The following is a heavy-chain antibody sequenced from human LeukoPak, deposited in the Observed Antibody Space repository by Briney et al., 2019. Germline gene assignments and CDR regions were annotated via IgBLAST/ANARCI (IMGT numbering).Heavy chain of an antibody. CDR1: GFNLSNYL. CDR2: IKQDGSET. D-gene: IGHD1-26*01. Sequence: GFPRLSSSGPGFNLSNYLMNWVRQAPGKGLGWVANIKQDGSETYYVDSVKGRFTISRDNSNNSLYLQMSSLRAEDTAVYYCARAGGRASGSSYWGQGTLVTVSS. V-gene: IGHV3-7*01. J-gene: IGHJ4*02. CDR3: ARAGGRASGSSY.